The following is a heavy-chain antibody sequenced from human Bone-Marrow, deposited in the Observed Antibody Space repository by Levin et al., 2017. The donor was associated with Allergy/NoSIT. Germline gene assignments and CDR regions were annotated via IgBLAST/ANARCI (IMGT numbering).Heavy chain of an antibody. V-gene: IGHV3-21*01. CDR2: ISSSSSYI. CDR3: ARVSMRYCSSTSCYSYYYGMDV. CDR1: GFTFSSYS. J-gene: IGHJ6*02. D-gene: IGHD2-2*02. Sequence: LSLTCAASGFTFSSYSMNWVRQAPGKGLEWVSSISSSSSYIYYADSVKGRFTISRDNAKNSLYLQMNSLRAEDTAVYYCARVSMRYCSSTSCYSYYYGMDVWGQGTTVTVSS.